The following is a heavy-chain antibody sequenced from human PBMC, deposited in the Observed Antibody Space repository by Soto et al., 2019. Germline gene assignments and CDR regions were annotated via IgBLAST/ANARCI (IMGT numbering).Heavy chain of an antibody. D-gene: IGHD2-21*01. CDR2: VSVYGGST. Sequence: DVQLLESGGDLVQPGESLRLSCAASGFIFSDFAMSWVRQTPGKGLEWVSAVSVYGGSTHYSDAVKGRFTISRDNSRDTLFLQMNSLRAEDTAVYYWARRPAGDAHWYFHLWGRGTLVTVSS. V-gene: IGHV3-23*01. CDR1: GFIFSDFA. CDR3: ARRPAGDAHWYFHL. J-gene: IGHJ2*01.